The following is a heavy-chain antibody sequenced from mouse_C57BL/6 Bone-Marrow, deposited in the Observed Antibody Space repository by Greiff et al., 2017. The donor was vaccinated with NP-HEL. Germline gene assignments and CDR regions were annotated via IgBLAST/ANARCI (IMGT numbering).Heavy chain of an antibody. V-gene: IGHV1-42*01. CDR1: GYSFTGYY. CDR2: INPSTGGT. CDR3: ARRLLRYYFDY. J-gene: IGHJ2*01. Sequence: EVQLMESGPELVKPGASVKISCKASGYSFTGYYMNWVKQSPEKSLEWIGEINPSTGGTTYNQKFKAKATLTVDKSSSTAYMQLKSLTSEDSAVYYCARRLLRYYFDYWGQGTTLTVSS. D-gene: IGHD1-1*01.